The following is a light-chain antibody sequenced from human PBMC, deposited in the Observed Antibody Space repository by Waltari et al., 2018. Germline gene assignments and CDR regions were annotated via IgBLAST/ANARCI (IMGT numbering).Light chain of an antibody. CDR3: TSYAGSTLFVI. CDR1: VHPNKF. V-gene: IGLV2-14*03. CDR2: GVS. Sequence: QPALTQPASVSGSPGQSITVSCPGVHPNKFVSWYQQQPGKDPRLIIYGVSERPSGVSHRFSGSKSGSTAYLTISGLQAEDEANYFCTSYAGSTLFVIFGGGTKLTVL. J-gene: IGLJ2*01.